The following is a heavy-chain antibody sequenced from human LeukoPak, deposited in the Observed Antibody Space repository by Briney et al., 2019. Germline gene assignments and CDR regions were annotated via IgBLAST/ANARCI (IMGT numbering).Heavy chain of an antibody. D-gene: IGHD1/OR15-1a*01. Sequence: PGGSLRLSCAASGFTFSSYDINWVRQAPGKGLEWVTFIRYDGSNKYYADSVKGRFTISRDNSESSLYLQMNSLRTEDTAVYYCGRIAINANNGMDVWGQGTTVTVSS. J-gene: IGHJ6*01. CDR2: IRYDGSNK. V-gene: IGHV3-30*02. CDR3: GRIAINANNGMDV. CDR1: GFTFSSYD.